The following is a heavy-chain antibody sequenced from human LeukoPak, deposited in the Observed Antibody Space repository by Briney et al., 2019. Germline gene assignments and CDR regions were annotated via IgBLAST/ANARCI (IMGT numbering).Heavy chain of an antibody. CDR1: SGFFSRNGYY. J-gene: IGHJ2*01. CDR2: ILYSGTT. D-gene: IGHD2-15*01. V-gene: IGHV4-39*01. CDR3: ARHVGGGYWYFDY. Sequence: SETLSLTCTVSSGFFSRNGYYWGWIRLPPGKGLEWIGSILYSGTTYNNPSLKSRVTMSVDTSKNQFSLRLNSVTAADTAVYYCARHVGGGYWYFDYWGRGTQVTVSS.